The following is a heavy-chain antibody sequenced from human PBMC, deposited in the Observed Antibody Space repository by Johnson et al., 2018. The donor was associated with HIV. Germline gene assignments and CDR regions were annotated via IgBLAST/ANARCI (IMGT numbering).Heavy chain of an antibody. CDR3: AKDLALLSGSYPDAFDI. D-gene: IGHD3-10*01. CDR1: GFTFSSYV. J-gene: IGHJ3*02. Sequence: QVHLVESGGGVVQPGGSLRLSCVASGFTFSSYVIHWVRQPPGKGLEWVAVISYDGSNKYYVDSVKGRFTISRDNSKNTLYLQMNSLRAEDTAVYYCAKDLALLSGSYPDAFDIWGQGTMVTVSS. V-gene: IGHV3-30*18. CDR2: ISYDGSNK.